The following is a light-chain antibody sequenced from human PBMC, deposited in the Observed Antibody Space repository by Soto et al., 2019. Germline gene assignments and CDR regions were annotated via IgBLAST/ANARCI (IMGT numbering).Light chain of an antibody. CDR1: QSISRW. V-gene: IGKV1-5*01. CDR3: HQYHTWSPRYT. J-gene: IGKJ2*01. CDR2: DAS. Sequence: DGQITQSRSTRSASVDDTITVTCRASQSISRWLAWYQQKPGKAPKLLIYDASSLESGVPSRFSGSGSGTDFTLTIRSLQSEDFAVYYCHQYHTWSPRYTFGEGTKLDIK.